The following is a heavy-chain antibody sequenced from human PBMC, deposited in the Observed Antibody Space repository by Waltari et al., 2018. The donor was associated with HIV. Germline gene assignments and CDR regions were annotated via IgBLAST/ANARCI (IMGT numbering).Heavy chain of an antibody. D-gene: IGHD6-13*01. CDR2: IKEDGSEI. J-gene: IGHJ4*02. CDR1: GFTFSSSW. CDR3: ARRQQLTD. V-gene: IGHV3-7*01. Sequence: EVRLVESGGGLVQPGGSLRLSCAASGFTFSSSWMTWVRQAPGKGLGWVANIKEDGSEIHYGDSVKGRFTISRDNAKNSLCLQMNSLRAEDTAVYYCARRQQLTDWGQGTLVTVSS.